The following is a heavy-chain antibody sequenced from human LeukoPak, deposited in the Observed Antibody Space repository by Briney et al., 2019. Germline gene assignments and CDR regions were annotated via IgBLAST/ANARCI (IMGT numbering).Heavy chain of an antibody. J-gene: IGHJ5*02. Sequence: ASVKVSCKDSGYTFTSYDINWVRQATGQGLEWMGWMNPNSGNTGYAQKFQGRVTMTRNTSISTAYMELSSLRSEDTAVYYCARVGYDSSGSSRGFDPWGQGTLVTVSS. D-gene: IGHD3-22*01. CDR2: MNPNSGNT. CDR1: GYTFTSYD. V-gene: IGHV1-8*01. CDR3: ARVGYDSSGSSRGFDP.